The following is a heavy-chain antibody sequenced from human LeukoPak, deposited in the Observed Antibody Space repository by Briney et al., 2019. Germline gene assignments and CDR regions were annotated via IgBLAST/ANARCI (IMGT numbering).Heavy chain of an antibody. CDR1: GFTFSGYA. CDR2: ISGSGGST. Sequence: HTGGSLRLSCAASGFTFSGYAMSWVRQAPGKGLEWVSAISGSGGSTYYADSVKGRFTISRDNSKNTLYLQMNSLRAEDTAVYYCAKDNRLRSGWQKTNYFDYWGQGTLVTVSS. D-gene: IGHD6-19*01. J-gene: IGHJ4*02. CDR3: AKDNRLRSGWQKTNYFDY. V-gene: IGHV3-23*01.